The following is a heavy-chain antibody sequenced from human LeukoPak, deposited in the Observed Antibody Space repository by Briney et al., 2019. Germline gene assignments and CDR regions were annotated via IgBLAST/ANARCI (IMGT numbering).Heavy chain of an antibody. J-gene: IGHJ4*02. Sequence: GGSLRLSCAASGFTFSSYWMSWVRQAPGKGLEWVANINKDGSEKNYVDSVKGRFSISRDNAKNSLYLQMNSLRAEDTAVYYCARAGRHSLGYYWLYWGQGTLVTVSS. CDR1: GFTFSSYW. CDR3: ARAGRHSLGYYWLY. CDR2: INKDGSEK. V-gene: IGHV3-7*01. D-gene: IGHD3-22*01.